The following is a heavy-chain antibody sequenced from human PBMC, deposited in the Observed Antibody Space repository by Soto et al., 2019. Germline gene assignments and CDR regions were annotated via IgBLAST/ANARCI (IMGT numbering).Heavy chain of an antibody. J-gene: IGHJ6*02. CDR2: IYPGDSDT. Sequence: PGESLKISCKGSGYVFSNYWIGWVRQIPGKGLEWMGIIYPGDSDTTYSPSFQGQFTISADKSISTAYLQWSSLKASDTALYYCARAGYDFWSGYYRGYYYYYYGMDVWGQGTTVTVSS. D-gene: IGHD3-3*01. CDR3: ARAGYDFWSGYYRGYYYYYYGMDV. CDR1: GYVFSNYW. V-gene: IGHV5-51*01.